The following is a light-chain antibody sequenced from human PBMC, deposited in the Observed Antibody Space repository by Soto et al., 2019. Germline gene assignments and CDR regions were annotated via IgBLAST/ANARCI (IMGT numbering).Light chain of an antibody. CDR2: GAS. J-gene: IGKJ4*01. CDR3: QQYNNRPLT. Sequence: EIVMTQSPATLSVSPGERAKFSCRASQSVRNNLAWFQQKPGQAPRLLIYGASTRATSIPARFSGSGSGTEFTLTISRLQSEDFAVYYCQQYNNRPLTFGGGSKVEIK. V-gene: IGKV3-15*01. CDR1: QSVRNN.